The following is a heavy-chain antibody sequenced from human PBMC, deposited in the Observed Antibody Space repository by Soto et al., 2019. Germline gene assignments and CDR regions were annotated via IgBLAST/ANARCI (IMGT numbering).Heavy chain of an antibody. CDR3: ARDRPVGAARPILGY. D-gene: IGHD6-6*01. J-gene: IGHJ4*02. V-gene: IGHV3-33*01. CDR1: GLTFRSYG. Sequence: GGSLRLSCAGSGLTFRSYGMHGVRQAPGKGLEWVAVIWYDGSNKYYADSVKGRFTISRDNSKNTLYLQMNSLRAEDTAVYYCARDRPVGAARPILGYWGQGTLVTVSS. CDR2: IWYDGSNK.